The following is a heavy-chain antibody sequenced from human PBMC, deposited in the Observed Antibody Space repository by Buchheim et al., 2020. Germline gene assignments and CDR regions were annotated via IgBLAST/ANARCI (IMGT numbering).Heavy chain of an antibody. CDR2: IYYSGST. CDR1: GGSISSSSYY. J-gene: IGHJ4*02. CDR3: ARRLGPRDPFDY. Sequence: QLQLQESGPGLVKPSETLSLTCTVSGGSISSSSYYWGWIRPPPGKGLEWIGSIYYSGSTYYNPSLKSRVTISVDTSKNQFSLKLSSVTAADTAVYYCARRLGPRDPFDYWGQGTL. D-gene: IGHD5/OR15-5a*01. V-gene: IGHV4-39*01.